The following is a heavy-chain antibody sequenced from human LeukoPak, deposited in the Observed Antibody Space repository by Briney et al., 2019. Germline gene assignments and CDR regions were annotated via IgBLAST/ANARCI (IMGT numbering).Heavy chain of an antibody. D-gene: IGHD3-10*01. V-gene: IGHV3-7*01. CDR1: GFTFSSYW. J-gene: IGHJ6*03. CDR2: IKQDGSEK. Sequence: GGSLRLSCAASGFTFSSYWMSWVRQAPGKGLEWVANIKQDGSEKYYVDSVKGRFTISRDNAKNSLYLQMNSLRAEDTAVYYCARGPDGHGSGSYSDYYYYYMDVWGKGTTVTVSS. CDR3: ARGPDGHGSGSYSDYYYYYMDV.